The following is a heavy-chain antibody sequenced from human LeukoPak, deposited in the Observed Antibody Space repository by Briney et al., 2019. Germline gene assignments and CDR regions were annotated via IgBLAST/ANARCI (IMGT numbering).Heavy chain of an antibody. CDR1: GGSFSGYY. CDR3: ARTPSRWSGYYTRPSGPDP. J-gene: IGHJ5*02. V-gene: IGHV4-34*01. Sequence: NPSETLSLTCAVYGGSFSGYYWSWIRQPPGKGLEWIGEINRSGSTNYNPSLKSRVTISVETSKNQSSLKLSSVTAADTAVYYCARTPSRWSGYYTRPSGPDPWGQGTLVTVSS. D-gene: IGHD3-3*01. CDR2: INRSGST.